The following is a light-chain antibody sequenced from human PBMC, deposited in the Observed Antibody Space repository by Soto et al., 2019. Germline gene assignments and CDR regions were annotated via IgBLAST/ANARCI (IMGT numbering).Light chain of an antibody. CDR2: GAS. V-gene: IGKV3-15*01. CDR3: QQYNNWPSWT. Sequence: EIVMTQSPDILSVSPGERATLSCRASQSVSSNLAWYQQKPGQAPRLLIYGASTRATGIPARFSGSGSGTEFTLTISSLQSEDFAVYYCQQYNNWPSWTFGQGTKVDIK. CDR1: QSVSSN. J-gene: IGKJ1*01.